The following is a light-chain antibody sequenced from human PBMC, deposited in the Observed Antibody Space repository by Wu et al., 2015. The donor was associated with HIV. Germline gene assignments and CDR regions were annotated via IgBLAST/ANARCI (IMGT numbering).Light chain of an antibody. J-gene: IGKJ1*01. Sequence: DIQMTQDPSSLSASIGDRVTIICRASQAISNSLAWYQHKPGKVPKLLIYGASTLQSEVPSRFSGSRSGTDFILTISSLQPEDVATYYCQKYNTAPWTFGQGTKVEMK. CDR1: QAISNS. CDR2: GAS. CDR3: QKYNTAPWT. V-gene: IGKV1-27*01.